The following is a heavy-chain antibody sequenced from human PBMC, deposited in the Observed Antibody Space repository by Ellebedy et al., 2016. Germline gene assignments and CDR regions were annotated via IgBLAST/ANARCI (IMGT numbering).Heavy chain of an antibody. J-gene: IGHJ2*01. CDR1: GGSISSYY. CDR2: IFYSGSS. CDR3: AALQWLAPAWYFDL. D-gene: IGHD6-19*01. Sequence: SETLSLTCTVSGGSISSYYWSWIRQPPGKGLEWIGYIFYSGSSNYNPSLKSRVTISVDTSKNQFPLKLSSVTAADTAVYYCAALQWLAPAWYFDLWGRGTLVTVSS. V-gene: IGHV4-59*08.